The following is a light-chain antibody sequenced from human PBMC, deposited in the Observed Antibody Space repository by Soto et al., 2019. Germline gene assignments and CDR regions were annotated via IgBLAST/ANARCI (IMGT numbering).Light chain of an antibody. J-gene: IGLJ3*02. CDR3: SSYTSSNTWV. Sequence: QSALTQPASVSGSPGQSITISCTGISSDVGGYNYVSWYQQHPGKAPKVMIYEVSNRPSGVSNRFSGSKSGNTASLTISGLQTEDEADYYCSSYTSSNTWVFGGGTKLTVL. V-gene: IGLV2-14*01. CDR1: SSDVGGYNY. CDR2: EVS.